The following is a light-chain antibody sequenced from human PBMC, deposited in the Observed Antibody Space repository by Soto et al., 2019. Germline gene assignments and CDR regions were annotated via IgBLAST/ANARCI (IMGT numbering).Light chain of an antibody. CDR1: QGISSY. V-gene: IGKV1-9*01. CDR3: QQSYSTPPVT. CDR2: AAS. J-gene: IGKJ4*01. Sequence: DIQLTQSPSFLSASVGDRVTVTCRASQGISSYLAWYQQKPGKAPKLLIYAASTLQSGVPSRFSGSGSGTEFTLTISSLQPDDFATYYCQQSYSTPPVTFGGGTKVDI.